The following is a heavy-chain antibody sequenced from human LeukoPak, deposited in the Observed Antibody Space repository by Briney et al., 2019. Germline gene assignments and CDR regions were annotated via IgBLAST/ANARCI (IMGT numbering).Heavy chain of an antibody. CDR3: TKGGHGDY. Sequence: PGGSLRLSCAASGFTFSDYYMSWIRQAPGKGLEWVSTLSGDGSDTYYADSVKGRFTISRDTSKNTLFLQMNSLRADDTAIYYCTKGGHGDYWGQGTMVTVSS. J-gene: IGHJ4*02. V-gene: IGHV3-23*01. CDR1: GFTFSDYY. D-gene: IGHD2-21*02. CDR2: LSGDGSDT.